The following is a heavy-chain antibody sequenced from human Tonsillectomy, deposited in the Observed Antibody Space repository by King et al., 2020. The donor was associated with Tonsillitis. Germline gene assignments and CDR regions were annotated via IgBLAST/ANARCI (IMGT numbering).Heavy chain of an antibody. J-gene: IGHJ3*02. CDR2: IYYSGST. V-gene: IGHV4-59*01. CDR3: ARDKGVYQLPGAFDI. CDR1: GGSISSYY. D-gene: IGHD2-2*01. Sequence: QMQLQESGPGLVKPSETLSLTCTVSGGSISSYYWSWIRQPPGKRLEWIGYIYYSGSTKYNPSLKSRVTISVDTSKNQFSLKLSSVTAADTAVYYCARDKGVYQLPGAFDIWGQGRMVTVSS.